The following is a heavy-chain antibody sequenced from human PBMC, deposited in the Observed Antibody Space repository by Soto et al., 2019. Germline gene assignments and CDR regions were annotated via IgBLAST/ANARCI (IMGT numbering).Heavy chain of an antibody. D-gene: IGHD3-22*01. CDR3: ARDPADSSGYSFDY. CDR1: GFTFSSYA. Sequence: GGSLRLSCAASGFTFSSYAMHWARQAPGKGLEWVAVISYDGSNKYYADSVKGRFTISRDNSKNTLYLQMNSLRAEDTAVYYCARDPADSSGYSFDYWGQGTLVTVSS. V-gene: IGHV3-30-3*01. J-gene: IGHJ4*02. CDR2: ISYDGSNK.